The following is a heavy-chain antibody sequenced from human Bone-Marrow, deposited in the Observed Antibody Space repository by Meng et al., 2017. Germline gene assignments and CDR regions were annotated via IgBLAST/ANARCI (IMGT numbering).Heavy chain of an antibody. CDR2: ISVDASQK. CDR1: GLTFSTSA. D-gene: IGHD2/OR15-2a*01. Sequence: QVRLVESGGAVVGPGRSLRLSCAASGLTFSTSALHWVRQAPGKGLEWVAVISVDASQKFYADSVKGRLTISRDNSQNTLYLQIDSLRIEDTAVYYCARDGNIGFTDFDYWGQGTLVTVSS. CDR3: ARDGNIGFTDFDY. J-gene: IGHJ4*02. V-gene: IGHV3-30*04.